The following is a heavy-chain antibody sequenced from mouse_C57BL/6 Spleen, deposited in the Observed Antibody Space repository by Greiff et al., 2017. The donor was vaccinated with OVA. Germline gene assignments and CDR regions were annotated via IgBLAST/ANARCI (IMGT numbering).Heavy chain of an antibody. CDR2: ISGGGGNT. CDR1: GFTFSSYT. D-gene: IGHD1-1*01. V-gene: IGHV5-9*01. J-gene: IGHJ1*03. Sequence: EVMLVESGGGLVKPGGSLKLSCAASGFTFSSYTMSWVRQTPEKRLEWVATISGGGGNTYSPESVKGRFTISRDNAKNTLYLQMSSLRSEDTALYYYARHGSYGSSYDWYFDVWGTGTTVTVSS. CDR3: ARHGSYGSSYDWYFDV.